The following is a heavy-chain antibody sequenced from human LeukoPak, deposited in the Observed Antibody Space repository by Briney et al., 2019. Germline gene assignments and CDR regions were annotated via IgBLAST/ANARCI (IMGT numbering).Heavy chain of an antibody. V-gene: IGHV1-69*13. Sequence: SVKVSCKASGGTFISYAISWVRQAPGQGLEWMGGIIPIFCTANYAQKFQGRVTITGDESTSTAYMELSSLRSEDTAVYYCARGRTGYCSSTSCSFDYWGQGTLVTVSS. CDR1: GGTFISYA. D-gene: IGHD2-2*01. J-gene: IGHJ4*02. CDR3: ARGRTGYCSSTSCSFDY. CDR2: IIPIFCTA.